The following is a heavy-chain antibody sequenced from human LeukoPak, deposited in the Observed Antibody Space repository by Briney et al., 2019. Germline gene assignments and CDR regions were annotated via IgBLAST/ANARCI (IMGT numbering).Heavy chain of an antibody. D-gene: IGHD6-19*01. V-gene: IGHV1-69*06. Sequence: ASVKVSCKTSGGTFSSSAINWIRQAPGQGLEWMGGIIPIFGTANYAQKFQGRVTITADKSTSTAYMELSSLRSEDTAVYYCARGPIRGGSGWYVYWGQGTLVTVSS. J-gene: IGHJ4*02. CDR3: ARGPIRGGSGWYVY. CDR2: IIPIFGTA. CDR1: GGTFSSSA.